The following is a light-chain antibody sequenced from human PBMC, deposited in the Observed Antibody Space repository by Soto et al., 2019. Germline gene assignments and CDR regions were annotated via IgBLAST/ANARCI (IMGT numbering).Light chain of an antibody. CDR1: NNDIGAYNY. CDR2: EVN. V-gene: IGLV2-14*01. J-gene: IGLJ3*02. CDR3: ASYTISHTRV. Sequence: QSVLTQPASVSGSPGQSITISCTGSNNDIGAYNYVSWYQHHPGKAPKLIIYEVNYQPSGVSHRFSGSKSGTTASLTISGLQADDEADYYCASYTISHTRVFGGGTKVTVL.